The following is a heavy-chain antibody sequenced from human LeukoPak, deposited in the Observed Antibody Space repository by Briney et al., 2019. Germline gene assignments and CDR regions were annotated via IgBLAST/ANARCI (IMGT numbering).Heavy chain of an antibody. Sequence: ASVKVSCKASGYTFTGYYMHWVRQAPGQGLEWMGWINPNSGGTNYAQKFQGRVTMTRDTSISTAYMELSRLRSDDTAVYYCARAXKGXAXXGXXALDYWGQGTLVTVS. CDR1: GYTFTGYY. J-gene: IGHJ4*02. CDR3: ARAXKGXAXXGXXALDY. D-gene: IGHD2-8*02. V-gene: IGHV1-2*02. CDR2: INPNSGGT.